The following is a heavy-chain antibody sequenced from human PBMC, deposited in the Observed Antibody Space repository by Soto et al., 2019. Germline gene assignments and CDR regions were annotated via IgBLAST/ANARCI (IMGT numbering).Heavy chain of an antibody. D-gene: IGHD4-17*01. CDR2: ITSNVVST. Sequence: XGSLRLSCSSSVFISSSYAMHCVRHSPGKGLEYVSGITSNVVSTYYADSVKGRVIISRDNSKNTLYLQMNSLRPDDTAVYYCVKWGTVLKHGWPEPWGQGTVFTVSS. V-gene: IGHV3-64D*06. CDR1: VFISSSYA. CDR3: VKWGTVLKHGWPEP. J-gene: IGHJ5*02.